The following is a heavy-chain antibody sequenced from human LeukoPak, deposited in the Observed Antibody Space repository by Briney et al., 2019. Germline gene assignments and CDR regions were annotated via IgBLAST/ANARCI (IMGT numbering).Heavy chain of an antibody. CDR2: IVVGSGNT. Sequence: TSVKVSCKASGFTFTSSAVQWVRQARGQRLEWIGWIVVGSGNTNYAQKFQERVTITRDMSTSTAYMELSSLRSEDTAVYYCAAGIAVAGSPHLFGYWGQGTLVTVSS. V-gene: IGHV1-58*01. CDR3: AAGIAVAGSPHLFGY. J-gene: IGHJ4*02. CDR1: GFTFTSSA. D-gene: IGHD6-19*01.